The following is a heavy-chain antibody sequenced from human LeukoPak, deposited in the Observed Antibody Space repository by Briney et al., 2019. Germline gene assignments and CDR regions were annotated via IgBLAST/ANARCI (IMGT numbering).Heavy chain of an antibody. J-gene: IGHJ4*02. CDR3: AAAPYY. CDR1: GFTFSSYA. V-gene: IGHV3-30*01. D-gene: IGHD6-6*01. Sequence: GGSLRLSCAASGFTFSSYAMHWVRQAPGKGLEWVAVISYDGSNKYYADSVKGRFTISRDNSKNTLYLQMNSLRAEDTAVYYTAAAPYYWGQGTLVTVSS. CDR2: ISYDGSNK.